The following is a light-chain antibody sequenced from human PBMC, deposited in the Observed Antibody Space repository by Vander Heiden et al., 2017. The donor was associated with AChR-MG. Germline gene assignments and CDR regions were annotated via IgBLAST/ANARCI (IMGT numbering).Light chain of an antibody. CDR1: SSDIGTYNY. CDR2: DVN. Sequence: QSALTQPRSVSGSPGQSVTISCTGTSSDIGTYNYVSWYQQHPGEAPRLSLYDVNKRPSGVPDRFSGSKSGNTASLTISGLQVDDDSDFYCCSSGGTFSPTLLFGGGTKLTVL. V-gene: IGLV2-11*01. CDR3: CSSGGTFSPTLL. J-gene: IGLJ2*01.